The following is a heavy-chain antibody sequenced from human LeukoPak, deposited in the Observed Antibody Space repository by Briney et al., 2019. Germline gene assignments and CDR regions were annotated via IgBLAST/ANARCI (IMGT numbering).Heavy chain of an antibody. V-gene: IGHV3-23*01. CDR1: GXXFSSXX. CDR2: VSGGGGTT. Sequence: ASGXXFSSXXXXXVXXXXXXXXXLGSGVSGGGGTTLYADSVKGRFTISRDNSRNTLYLQMNSLRAEDTAVYYCARGVAGTSPGYWGQGTLVTVSS. CDR3: ARGVAGTSPGY. D-gene: IGHD6-13*01. J-gene: IGHJ4*02.